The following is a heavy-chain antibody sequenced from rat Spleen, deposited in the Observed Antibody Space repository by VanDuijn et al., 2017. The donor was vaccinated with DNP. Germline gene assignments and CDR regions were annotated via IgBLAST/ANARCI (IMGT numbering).Heavy chain of an antibody. CDR3: TRERILFAMIA. J-gene: IGHJ4*01. V-gene: IGHV5-20*01. CDR1: GFTFSDYY. CDR2: IGYDGDSN. Sequence: EVQLVESGGDLVQPGRSLKLSCAASGFTFSDYYMAWVRQTPTEGLAWVAYIGYDGDSNYNGDSVQGRFTISRDNAKSTLYLQMNSLRSEDTATYYCTRERILFAMIAWGQGTSVTVSS. D-gene: IGHD1-12*01.